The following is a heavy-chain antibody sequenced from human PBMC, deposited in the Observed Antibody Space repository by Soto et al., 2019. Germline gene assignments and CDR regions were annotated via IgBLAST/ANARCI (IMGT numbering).Heavy chain of an antibody. D-gene: IGHD7-27*01. Sequence: QVQLQESGPGLVKPSQTLSLTCTVSGGSMSSSGHFWTWIRQFPGMGLEWIGYIARSGSTNYNPSLKGRVTISSDMAEKQFSLKLDSVTAADTAVYYCGREELTGAFTWGQGTLVTVSS. CDR1: GGSMSSSGHF. CDR3: GREELTGAFT. V-gene: IGHV4-31*03. J-gene: IGHJ5*02. CDR2: IARSGST.